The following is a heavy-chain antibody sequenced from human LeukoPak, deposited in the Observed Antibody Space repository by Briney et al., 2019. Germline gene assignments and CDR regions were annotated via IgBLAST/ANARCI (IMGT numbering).Heavy chain of an antibody. J-gene: IGHJ6*03. CDR3: AKDPFMTSHFYMDV. V-gene: IGHV3-23*01. CDR1: GFTFSSYA. CDR2: LSGGGENT. D-gene: IGHD4-11*01. Sequence: GGSLRLSCAASGFTFSSYAMTWVRQAPGKGLGWGSSLSGGGENTYYADSVKGRFTVSRDNSKSTLYLQMNDLSADDTAIYYCAKDPFMTSHFYMDVWGKGTTVTVSS.